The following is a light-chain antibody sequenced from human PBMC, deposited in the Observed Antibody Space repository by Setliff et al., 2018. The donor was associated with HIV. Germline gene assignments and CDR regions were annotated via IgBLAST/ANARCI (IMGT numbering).Light chain of an antibody. CDR3: AAWDDSLSGYV. V-gene: IGLV1-47*01. Sequence: QSALTQPPSASGTPGQRVTISCSGSSSNIASNYVFWYQHVPGTAPKLLIYTNNQRPSGVPDRFSGSKSGTSASLAISELRSEDEADYYCAAWDDSLSGYVFGTGTKVTV. J-gene: IGLJ1*01. CDR1: SSNIASNY. CDR2: TNN.